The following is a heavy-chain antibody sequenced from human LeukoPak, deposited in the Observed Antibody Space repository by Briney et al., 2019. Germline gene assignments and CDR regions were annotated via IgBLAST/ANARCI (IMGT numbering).Heavy chain of an antibody. V-gene: IGHV1-2*02. CDR3: ARDLGYYYGSGSFDY. CDR1: GYTFTGYY. Sequence: ASVKVSCKASGYTFTGYYMHWVRQAPGQGLEWMGWINPNSGGTNYAQKFQGRVTMPRDTSISTAYMELSRLRSDDTAVYYCARDLGYYYGSGSFDYWGQGTLVTVSS. J-gene: IGHJ4*02. D-gene: IGHD3-10*01. CDR2: INPNSGGT.